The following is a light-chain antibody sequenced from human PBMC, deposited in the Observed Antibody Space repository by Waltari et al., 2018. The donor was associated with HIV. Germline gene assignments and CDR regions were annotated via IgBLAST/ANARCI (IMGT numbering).Light chain of an antibody. Sequence: SYELTQSPSVSVSPGQTARITCSGDVLPKQYAYWYQQKSGQAPVLVIYKDSERPKGIPERFSGSSSGTTVTLTISGVQAEDEADYYCQSADSSGSNVYVFGGGTKVTVL. CDR1: VLPKQY. CDR2: KDS. J-gene: IGLJ1*01. CDR3: QSADSSGSNVYV. V-gene: IGLV3-25*03.